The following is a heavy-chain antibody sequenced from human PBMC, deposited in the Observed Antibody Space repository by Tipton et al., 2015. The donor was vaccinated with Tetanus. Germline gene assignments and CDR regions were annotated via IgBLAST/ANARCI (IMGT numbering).Heavy chain of an antibody. CDR3: AKDRGPSSWYRLDN. D-gene: IGHD6-13*01. Sequence: SLRLSCAASGFTFSYYNLHWVRQAPGKGLEWMSVISYDGNNKEYADSVKGRFTISRDNSMNTVYLQMNSLRADDTAIYYCAKDRGPSSWYRLDNWGQGTLLTVSS. V-gene: IGHV3-30*18. CDR2: ISYDGNNK. CDR1: GFTFSYYN. J-gene: IGHJ4*02.